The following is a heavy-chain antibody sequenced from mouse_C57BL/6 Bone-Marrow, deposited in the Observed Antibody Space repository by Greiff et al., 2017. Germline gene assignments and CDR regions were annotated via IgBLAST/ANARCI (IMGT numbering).Heavy chain of an antibody. Sequence: QVQLKESGPELVKPGASVKISCKASGYSFTSYYIHWVKQRPGQGLEWIGWIYPGSGNTKYNEKFKGKATLTADTSSSTAYMQLSSLTSEDSAVYYCARGQLRLRVWFAYWGQGTLVTVSA. D-gene: IGHD3-2*02. CDR1: GYSFTSYY. CDR2: IYPGSGNT. CDR3: ARGQLRLRVWFAY. V-gene: IGHV1-66*01. J-gene: IGHJ3*01.